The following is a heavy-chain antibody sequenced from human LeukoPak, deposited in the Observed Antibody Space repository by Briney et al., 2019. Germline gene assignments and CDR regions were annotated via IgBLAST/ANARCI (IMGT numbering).Heavy chain of an antibody. Sequence: PGGSLGLSCAASGFTFSTFAMIWVRQPPGKGLEWVSSIFPSGEIHYADSVRGRFTISRDNSKSTLSLQMNSLRAEDTAIYYCATYRQVLLPFESWGQGTLVTVSS. J-gene: IGHJ4*02. D-gene: IGHD2-8*02. CDR2: IFPSGEI. V-gene: IGHV3-23*01. CDR3: ATYRQVLLPFES. CDR1: GFTFSTFA.